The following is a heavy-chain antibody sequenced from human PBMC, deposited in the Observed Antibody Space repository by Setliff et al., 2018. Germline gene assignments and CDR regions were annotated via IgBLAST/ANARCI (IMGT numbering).Heavy chain of an antibody. V-gene: IGHV4-59*01. CDR1: GVSISSYY. CDR2: IQKSGSA. J-gene: IGHJ6*02. D-gene: IGHD3-10*01. Sequence: LSLTCTVSGVSISSYYWSWIRQPPGKGLECIGYIQKSGSANYNPSLMSRVTISVDTSRNQFSLKLRSVTAADTAVYYCARLSWDGLRYYGLDVWGQGATVTVSS. CDR3: ARLSWDGLRYYGLDV.